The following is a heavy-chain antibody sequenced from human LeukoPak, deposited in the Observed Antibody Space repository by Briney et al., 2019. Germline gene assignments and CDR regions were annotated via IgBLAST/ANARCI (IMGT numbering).Heavy chain of an antibody. CDR1: GFTFSSYS. J-gene: IGHJ4*02. CDR2: ISSSSYI. V-gene: IGHV3-21*01. Sequence: GGSLRLSCAASGFTFSSYSMNWVRQAPGKGLEWVSSISSSSYIYYADSVKGRFTISRDNAKNSLYLQMNSLRAEDTAVYYCASLRRYCSSTSCYDYWGQGTLVTVSS. D-gene: IGHD2-2*01. CDR3: ASLRRYCSSTSCYDY.